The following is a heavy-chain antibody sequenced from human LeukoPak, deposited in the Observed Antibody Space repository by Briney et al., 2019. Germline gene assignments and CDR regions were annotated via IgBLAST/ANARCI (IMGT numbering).Heavy chain of an antibody. Sequence: PSQTLSLTCTVSGGSISSGGYYWSWIRQHPGKGLEWIGYIYYSGSTYYNPSLKSRVTISVDTSKNQFSLKLTSVTAADTAVYYCARGGTYSGDNWFDPWGQGTLVTVSS. D-gene: IGHD1-26*01. J-gene: IGHJ5*02. V-gene: IGHV4-31*03. CDR1: GGSISSGGYY. CDR3: ARGGTYSGDNWFDP. CDR2: IYYSGST.